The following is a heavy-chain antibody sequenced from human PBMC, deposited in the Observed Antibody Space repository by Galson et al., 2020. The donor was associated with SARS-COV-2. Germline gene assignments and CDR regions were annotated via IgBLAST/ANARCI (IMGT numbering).Heavy chain of an antibody. D-gene: IGHD1-1*01. CDR3: ARGGLNNAHYYSYMDV. V-gene: IGHV1-69*13. CDR1: GGTFSSYA. Sequence: SVKVSCKASGGTFSSYAISWVRQAPGQGLEWMGGIIPIFGTEKYAQKFQGRVTITADELTSTAYMEMSSLRSEDTAVYYCARGGLNNAHYYSYMDVWGKGTTVTVSS. J-gene: IGHJ6*03. CDR2: IIPIFGTE.